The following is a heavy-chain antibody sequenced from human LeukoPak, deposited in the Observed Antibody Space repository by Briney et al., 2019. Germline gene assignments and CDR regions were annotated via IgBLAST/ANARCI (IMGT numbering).Heavy chain of an antibody. CDR3: ATGRSGYFDS. Sequence: GGSLRLSCAASGLTLSNAWMPGVRQAPGKGLEWVARIKSKTDGGIKDYAAPVKGTFTISRDDSENTVYLQMNSLKIEDTAVYYCATGRSGYFDSWGQGTLVFVSS. J-gene: IGHJ4*02. CDR1: GLTLSNAW. V-gene: IGHV3-15*01. CDR2: IKSKTDGGIK.